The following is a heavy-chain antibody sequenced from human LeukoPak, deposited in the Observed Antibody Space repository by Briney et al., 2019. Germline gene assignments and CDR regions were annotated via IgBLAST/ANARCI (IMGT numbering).Heavy chain of an antibody. J-gene: IGHJ4*02. CDR3: AKALGN. V-gene: IGHV3-9*01. D-gene: IGHD7-27*01. Sequence: PGGSLRLSCAATGFTFDDYAMHWVRQAPGKGLEWVSGISWNSGSIGYADSVKGRFTISRDNAKNSLYLQMNSLRAEDTALYYCAKALGNWGQGTLVTVSS. CDR2: ISWNSGSI. CDR1: GFTFDDYA.